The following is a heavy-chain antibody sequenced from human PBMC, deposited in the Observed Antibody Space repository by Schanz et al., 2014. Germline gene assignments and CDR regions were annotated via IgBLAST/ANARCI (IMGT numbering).Heavy chain of an antibody. CDR1: GFTFRSHA. CDR2: ISHDGSKK. J-gene: IGHJ4*02. Sequence: QVQLVESGGGVVQPGRSLRLSCAASGFTFRSHAMHWVRQAPGKGLEWGAVISHDGSKKYYAYSVKGRFTISRDNSRNTLYLQMNSLRAEDTAVYYCARELPSYFDFWNGSQNAFDYWGQGTLVTVSS. CDR3: ARELPSYFDFWNGSQNAFDY. D-gene: IGHD3-3*01. V-gene: IGHV3-30*16.